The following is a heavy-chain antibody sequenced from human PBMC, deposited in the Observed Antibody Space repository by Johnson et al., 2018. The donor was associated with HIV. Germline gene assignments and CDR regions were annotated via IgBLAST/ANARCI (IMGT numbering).Heavy chain of an antibody. D-gene: IGHD3-3*01. CDR2: ISYDGSNK. V-gene: IGHV3-30-3*01. CDR3: ATGYYNFWGAYSHDAFDL. Sequence: VQLVESGGGVVRPGGSLRLSCAASGFTVSSYAMHWVRQAPGKGLEWVAVISYDGSNKYYADSVKGRFTISRDNAKNSLYLQMNSLRAEDTAVYYCATGYYNFWGAYSHDAFDLWGQGTMVAVSS. J-gene: IGHJ3*01. CDR1: GFTVSSYA.